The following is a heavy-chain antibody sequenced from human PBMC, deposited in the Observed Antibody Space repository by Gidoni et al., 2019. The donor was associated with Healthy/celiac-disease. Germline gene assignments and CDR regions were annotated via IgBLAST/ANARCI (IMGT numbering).Heavy chain of an antibody. CDR1: GFTFSSHW. CDR2: IKQDGSEK. Sequence: EVQLVESGGGLVQPGGSLRLPCAASGFTFSSHWMSWVRQAPGQGLEWVANIKQDGSEKYYVDSVKGRFTISRDNAKNSLYLQMNSLRAEDTAVYYCAREDDYGDSRLFDYWGQGTLVTVSS. J-gene: IGHJ4*02. CDR3: AREDDYGDSRLFDY. V-gene: IGHV3-7*03. D-gene: IGHD4-17*01.